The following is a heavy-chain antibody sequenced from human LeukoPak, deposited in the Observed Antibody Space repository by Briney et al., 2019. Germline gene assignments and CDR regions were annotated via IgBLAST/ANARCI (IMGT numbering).Heavy chain of an antibody. CDR3: AKTYGSGSYLTYYYYMDV. V-gene: IGHV3-11*01. CDR1: GFTFSDYF. J-gene: IGHJ6*03. CDR2: IDSSGTI. Sequence: GRSLRLSCVASGFTFSDYFMSWIRQGPGKGLEWVSHIDSSGTIYYADSVKGRATISRDNAKNSLYLQMNSLRAEDTAVYYCAKTYGSGSYLTYYYYMDVWGKGTTVTISS. D-gene: IGHD3-10*01.